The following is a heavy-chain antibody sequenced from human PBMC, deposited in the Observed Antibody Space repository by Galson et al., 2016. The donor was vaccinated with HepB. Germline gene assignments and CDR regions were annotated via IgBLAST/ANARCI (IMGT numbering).Heavy chain of an antibody. V-gene: IGHV3-69-1*02. Sequence: SLRLSCAASGFTFSDYYMSWIRQAPGKGLEWVSYISSSTTILYADSLKGQYTIPRDNAKNSLYLQINSLTVEDTSIYYCTRDGPRRRGLDYWGQGTLVTVSS. J-gene: IGHJ4*02. CDR3: TRDGPRRRGLDY. CDR1: GFTFSDYY. CDR2: ISSSTTI.